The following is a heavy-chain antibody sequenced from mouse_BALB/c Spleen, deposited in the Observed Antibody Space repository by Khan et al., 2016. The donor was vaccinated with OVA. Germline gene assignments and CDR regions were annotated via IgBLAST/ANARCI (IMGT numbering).Heavy chain of an antibody. V-gene: IGHV2-6-7*01. Sequence: QVQLKQSGPGLVAPSQNLSITCTASGFSLTDYGVNWVRQPPGKGLEWLGMIWGDGSTDYNSALKSRLSISKDNSKSQVFLNMNSLQTDDTARYYCAREQRLGGFAYWGQGTLVTVSA. CDR1: GFSLTDYG. CDR3: AREQRLGGFAY. D-gene: IGHD1-2*01. J-gene: IGHJ3*01. CDR2: IWGDGST.